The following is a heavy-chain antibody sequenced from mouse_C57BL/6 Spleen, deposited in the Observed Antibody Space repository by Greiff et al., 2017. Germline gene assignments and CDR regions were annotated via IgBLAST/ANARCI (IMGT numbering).Heavy chain of an antibody. CDR3: ARDDCYYGTWFAY. D-gene: IGHD2-3*01. J-gene: IGHJ3*01. V-gene: IGHV1-55*01. CDR1: GYTFTSYW. Sequence: VQLQQPGAELVKPGASVKMSCKASGYTFTSYWITWVKQRPGQGLEWIGDIYPGSGSTNYNEKFKSKATLTVDTSSSTAYMQLSSLTSEGSAVYYCARDDCYYGTWFAYWGQGTLVTVSA. CDR2: IYPGSGST.